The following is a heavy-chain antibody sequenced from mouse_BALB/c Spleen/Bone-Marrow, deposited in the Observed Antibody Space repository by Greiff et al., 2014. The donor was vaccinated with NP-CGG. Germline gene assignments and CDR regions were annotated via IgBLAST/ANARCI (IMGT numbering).Heavy chain of an antibody. D-gene: IGHD1-1*01. J-gene: IGHJ2*01. V-gene: IGHV1S22*01. CDR2: IYPGSGST. CDR3: TRDYDWVPDY. CDR1: GYTFTSYW. Sequence: GSELVRPGASVKLSCKTSGYTFTSYWMHWVKQRPGQGLEWIGNIYPGSGSTNYDEKFKSKATLTVDTSSSTAYMQLSSLTSEDSAVYYCTRDYDWVPDYWGQGTTLTVSS.